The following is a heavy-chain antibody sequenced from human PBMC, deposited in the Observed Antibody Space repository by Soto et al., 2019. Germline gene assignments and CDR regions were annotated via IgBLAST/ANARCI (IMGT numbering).Heavy chain of an antibody. CDR1: GFTFGDYA. Sequence: GGSLRLSCTASGFTFGDYAMSWFRQAPGKGLEWVGFIRSKAYGGTTEYAASVKGRFTISRDDSKSIAYLQMNSLKTEDTAVYYCTRDHPLTMIAGDDAFDIWGQGTMVTVSS. CDR2: IRSKAYGGTT. J-gene: IGHJ3*02. V-gene: IGHV3-49*03. D-gene: IGHD3-22*01. CDR3: TRDHPLTMIAGDDAFDI.